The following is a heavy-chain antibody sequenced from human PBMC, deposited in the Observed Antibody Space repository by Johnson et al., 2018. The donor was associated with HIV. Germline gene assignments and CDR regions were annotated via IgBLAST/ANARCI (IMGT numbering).Heavy chain of an antibody. J-gene: IGHJ3*02. CDR2: ISYDGSNK. CDR3: ASQVRGLRLGVDAFDI. V-gene: IGHV3-30*14. CDR1: GFTFSSYA. D-gene: IGHD3-16*01. Sequence: QVQLVESGGGVVHPGGSLRLSCAASGFTFSSYAMHWVRQAPGKGLEWVAVISYDGSNKYYADSVKGRFTISRDNSKNTLYLQMNRLRAEDTAVYFCASQVRGLRLGVDAFDIWGQGTMVTVSS.